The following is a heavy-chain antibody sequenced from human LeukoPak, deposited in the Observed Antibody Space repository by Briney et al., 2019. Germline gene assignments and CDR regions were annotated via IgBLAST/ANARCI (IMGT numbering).Heavy chain of an antibody. J-gene: IGHJ6*03. D-gene: IGHD3-3*01. CDR2: ISYDGSNK. V-gene: IGHV3-30-3*01. Sequence: GGSLRLSCAASGFTFSSYAMHWVRQAPGKGLEWVAVISYDGSNKYYADSVKGRFTISRDNSKNTLYLQMNSLRAEDTAVYYCARRMYYDFWSGPGDMDVWGKGTTVTVSS. CDR3: ARRMYYDFWSGPGDMDV. CDR1: GFTFSSYA.